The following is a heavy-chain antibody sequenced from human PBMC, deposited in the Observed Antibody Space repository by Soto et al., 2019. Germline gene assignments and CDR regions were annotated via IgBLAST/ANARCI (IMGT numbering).Heavy chain of an antibody. D-gene: IGHD1-26*01. V-gene: IGHV3-21*01. CDR3: AREDGIVGTTSAFDY. CDR2: INGRSNYI. Sequence: LRLSCAASGFTFTTYTMNWVRQAPGKGLEWVSSINGRSNYIYYADSVKGRFTISRDNAKNSLYLQMNSLRAEDTALYYCAREDGIVGTTSAFDYWGQGTLVTVSS. CDR1: GFTFTTYT. J-gene: IGHJ4*02.